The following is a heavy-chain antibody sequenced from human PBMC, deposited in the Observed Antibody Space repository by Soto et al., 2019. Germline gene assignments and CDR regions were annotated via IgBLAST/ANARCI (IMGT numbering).Heavy chain of an antibody. CDR1: GFTFSSYS. J-gene: IGHJ1*01. V-gene: IGHV3-23*01. D-gene: IGHD6-13*01. CDR2: ISGSSSST. Sequence: GGSLRLSCAASGFTFSSYSMNWVRQAPGKGLEWDSSISGSSSSTYYADSVKGRFTISRDNSKNTLYLQMNSLRAEDTAVYYCANLQQLRHFQHWGQGTLVTVSS. CDR3: ANLQQLRHFQH.